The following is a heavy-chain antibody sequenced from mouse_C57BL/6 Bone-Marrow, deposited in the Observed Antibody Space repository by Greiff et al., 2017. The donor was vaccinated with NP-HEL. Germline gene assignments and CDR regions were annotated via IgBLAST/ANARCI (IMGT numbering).Heavy chain of an antibody. J-gene: IGHJ3*01. CDR3: TITTEWFAY. CDR2: IDPENGDT. CDR1: GFNIKDDY. D-gene: IGHD1-1*01. Sequence: VQLKQSGAELVRPGASVKLSCTASGFNIKDDYMHWVKQRPEQGLEWIGWIDPENGDTEYASKFQGKATITADTSSNTAYLQLSSLTSEDTAVYYCTITTEWFAYWGQGTLVTVSA. V-gene: IGHV14-4*01.